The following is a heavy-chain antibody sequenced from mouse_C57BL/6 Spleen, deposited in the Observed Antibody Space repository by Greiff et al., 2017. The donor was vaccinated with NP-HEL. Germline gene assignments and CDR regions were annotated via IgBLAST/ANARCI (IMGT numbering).Heavy chain of an antibody. CDR3: ARSYYYGSSPYYAMDY. CDR1: GYTFTSYW. V-gene: IGHV1-52*01. Sequence: QVQLQQPGAELVRPGSSVKLSCKASGYTFTSYWMHWVKQRPIQGLEWIGNIDPSDSATHYNQKFKDKATLTVDKSSSTAYMQLSSLTSEDSAVYYCARSYYYGSSPYYAMDYWGQGTSVTVSS. D-gene: IGHD1-1*01. J-gene: IGHJ4*01. CDR2: IDPSDSAT.